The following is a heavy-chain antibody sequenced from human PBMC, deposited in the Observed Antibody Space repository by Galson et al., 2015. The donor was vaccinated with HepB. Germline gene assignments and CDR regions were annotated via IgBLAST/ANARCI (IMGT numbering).Heavy chain of an antibody. V-gene: IGHV3-48*02. CDR2: ISSSSSTI. Sequence: SLRLSCAASGFTFSSYSMNWVRQAPGKGLEWVSYISSSSSTIYYADSVKGRFTISRDNAKNSLYLQMNSLRDEDTAVYYCARVGVTWRYSSVNWFDPWGQGTLVTVSS. J-gene: IGHJ5*02. D-gene: IGHD6-19*01. CDR1: GFTFSSYS. CDR3: ARVGVTWRYSSVNWFDP.